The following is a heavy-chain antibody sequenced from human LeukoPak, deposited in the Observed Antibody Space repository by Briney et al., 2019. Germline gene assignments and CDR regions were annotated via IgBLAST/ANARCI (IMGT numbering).Heavy chain of an antibody. CDR3: ARDGLFYDFWSGYYEV. D-gene: IGHD3-3*01. Sequence: SETLSLTCTVSGGSISSGGYYWSWIRQHPGKGLEWIGYIYYSGSTYYNPSLKSRVTMSVDTSKNQFSLKLSSVTAADTAVYYCARDGLFYDFWSGYYEVWGQGTLVTVSS. CDR1: GGSISSGGYY. CDR2: IYYSGST. V-gene: IGHV4-31*03. J-gene: IGHJ4*02.